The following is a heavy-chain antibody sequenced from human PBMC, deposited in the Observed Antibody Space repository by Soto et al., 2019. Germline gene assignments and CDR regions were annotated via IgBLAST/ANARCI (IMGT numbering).Heavy chain of an antibody. CDR1: GGTFSSYA. CDR3: AAYYYDSSGYYSRIQYYFDY. Sequence: ASVKVSCKASGGTFSSYAISWVRQAPGQGLEWMGGIIPIFGTANYAQKFQGRVTITADESTSTAYMELSSLRSEDTAVYYCAAYYYDSSGYYSRIQYYFDYWGQGTLVTVSS. V-gene: IGHV1-69*13. CDR2: IIPIFGTA. J-gene: IGHJ4*02. D-gene: IGHD3-22*01.